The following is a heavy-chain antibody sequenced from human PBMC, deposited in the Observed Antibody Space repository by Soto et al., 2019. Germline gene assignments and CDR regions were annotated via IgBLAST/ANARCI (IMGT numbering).Heavy chain of an antibody. J-gene: IGHJ5*02. CDR1: GFTFTSYA. D-gene: IGHD2-2*03. CDR2: ISGSGGDT. CDR3: AKVGYCTSSSCYPKTPNWLDP. Sequence: PGGSLRLSCSASGFTFTSYAMSWVRQAPGKGLEWVSGISGSGGDTKSADPVKGRFTISRDNFKNMLYLQMNSLRAEDTAVYYCAKVGYCTSSSCYPKTPNWLDPWGQGTLVTVSS. V-gene: IGHV3-23*01.